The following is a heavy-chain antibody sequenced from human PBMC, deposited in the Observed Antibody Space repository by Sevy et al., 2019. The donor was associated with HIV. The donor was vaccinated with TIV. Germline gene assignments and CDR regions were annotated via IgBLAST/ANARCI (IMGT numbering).Heavy chain of an antibody. CDR1: GFSFSTYW. V-gene: IGHV3-7*01. Sequence: GGCLRLSCAASGFSFSTYWMTWVHQAPGKGLEWVATMNQDGTERDYVDSVKGRFTISRDNTKTSLFLQMNSLSAEDTGVYYCVREGLGGFSYSLDCWGQGTLVTVSS. CDR3: VREGLGGFSYSLDC. CDR2: MNQDGTER. J-gene: IGHJ4*02. D-gene: IGHD3-16*01.